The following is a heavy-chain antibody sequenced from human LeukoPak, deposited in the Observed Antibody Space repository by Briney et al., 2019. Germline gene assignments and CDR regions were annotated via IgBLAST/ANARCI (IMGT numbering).Heavy chain of an antibody. D-gene: IGHD2-15*01. CDR2: ICTGSAVI. Sequence: VGSLRLSRVDSGFTLSTYSMSLVGQAPGRGLEWVSYICTGSAVIYYADSVKGRFTISRDDARNSVSLQMNSLRADDTAVYYCARDVGYCSGGSCYRWFASWGQGTLVTVSS. V-gene: IGHV3-48*01. CDR1: GFTLSTYS. CDR3: ARDVGYCSGGSCYRWFAS. J-gene: IGHJ5*01.